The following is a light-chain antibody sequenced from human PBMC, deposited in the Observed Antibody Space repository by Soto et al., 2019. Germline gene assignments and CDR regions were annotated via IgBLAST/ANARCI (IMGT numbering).Light chain of an antibody. J-gene: IGLJ2*01. CDR1: SSDVGAYNY. V-gene: IGLV2-14*01. Sequence: QSALTQRASVSGSPGQSISISCTGTSSDVGAYNYVSWYQQHPGKAPKLMIYDVTNRPSGISSRFSGSKSGNTASLTISGLQAEDEADYYCSSYTRSSTVVFGGATKVTVL. CDR3: SSYTRSSTVV. CDR2: DVT.